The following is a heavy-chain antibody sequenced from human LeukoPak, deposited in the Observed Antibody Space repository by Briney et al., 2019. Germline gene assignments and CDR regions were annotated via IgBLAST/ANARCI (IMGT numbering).Heavy chain of an antibody. J-gene: IGHJ2*01. CDR2: IKQDGSEK. CDR1: GFTFSTYW. D-gene: IGHD3-3*01. Sequence: GGSLRLSCAASGFTFSTYWMNWVRQARGKGRVWVANIKQDGSEKYYVDSVKGRFTLSRDSAKNSLYLQMNSLRAEDTAVYYCARAEWSNWYFDLWGRGTLVTVSS. CDR3: ARAEWSNWYFDL. V-gene: IGHV3-7*03.